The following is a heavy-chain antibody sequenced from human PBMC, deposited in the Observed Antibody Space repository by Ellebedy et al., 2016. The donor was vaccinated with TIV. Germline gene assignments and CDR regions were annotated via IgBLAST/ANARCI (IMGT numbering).Heavy chain of an antibody. V-gene: IGHV4-39*07. Sequence: MPSETLSLTCAVSGDSIISSGYYRGWLRQSPGKGLEWIGSIYFGGSTFYNPSLKSRVTISVDTSKNQFSLNLNSVTAADTAIYDCAREVGRRNGDSYWGQGTLVTVSS. D-gene: IGHD2-21*01. CDR2: IYFGGST. CDR3: AREVGRRNGDSY. J-gene: IGHJ4*02. CDR1: GDSIISSGYY.